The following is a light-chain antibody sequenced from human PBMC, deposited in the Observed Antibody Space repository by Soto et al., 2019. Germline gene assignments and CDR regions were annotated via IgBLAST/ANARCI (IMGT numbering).Light chain of an antibody. CDR3: QQRISWVT. CDR1: QSVSTY. Sequence: EIVLTQSPATLSLSPGERATLSCRASQSVSTYLAWYQQKPGQAPRLLIYDASNSATGIPARFSGSGSGTDFTLTISSLEPEDFAVYYCQQRISWVTFGGGTKVEIK. CDR2: DAS. V-gene: IGKV3-11*01. J-gene: IGKJ4*01.